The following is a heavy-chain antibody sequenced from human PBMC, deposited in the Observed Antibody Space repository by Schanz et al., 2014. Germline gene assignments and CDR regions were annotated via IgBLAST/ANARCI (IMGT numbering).Heavy chain of an antibody. CDR2: ITYNGGTI. Sequence: VQLVESGGGVVQPGRSLRLSCAASGITFSSHSFNWVRQAPGKGLEWISYITYNGGTIYYADSVKGRFTISRDNAKNSLFLQLNSLRADDTAVYYCARDRGSGGQNWYFDLWGRGTLVTVSS. V-gene: IGHV3-48*01. J-gene: IGHJ2*01. CDR1: GITFSSHS. D-gene: IGHD3-3*01. CDR3: ARDRGSGGQNWYFDL.